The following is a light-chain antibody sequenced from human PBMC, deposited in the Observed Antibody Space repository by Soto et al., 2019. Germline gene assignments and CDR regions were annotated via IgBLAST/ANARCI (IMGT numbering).Light chain of an antibody. CDR2: RND. CDR3: EKWDLSLRVYV. V-gene: IGLV1-47*01. J-gene: IGLJ1*01. Sequence: QSVLPQPPSASGTPGQRVTISCSTSNSRSGSNYVYWYQQLPGAAPKLLIYRNDQRPSGVPDRFSGSKSGTSASLAISGLRSEDECDYFCEKWDLSLRVYVFGSGTKVNV. CDR1: NSRSGSNY.